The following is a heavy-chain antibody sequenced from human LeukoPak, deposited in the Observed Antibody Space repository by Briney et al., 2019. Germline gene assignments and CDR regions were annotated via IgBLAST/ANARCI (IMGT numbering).Heavy chain of an antibody. Sequence: GASVKVSCKAPGYTFTSYGNSWVRQAPGQGLEWMGWISAYNGNTNYAQKLQGRVTMTTDTSTSTAYMELRSLRSDDTAVYYCARDGYYYGSGSYCRDFDYWGQGTLVTVSS. D-gene: IGHD3-10*01. CDR2: ISAYNGNT. CDR3: ARDGYYYGSGSYCRDFDY. V-gene: IGHV1-18*01. J-gene: IGHJ4*02. CDR1: GYTFTSYG.